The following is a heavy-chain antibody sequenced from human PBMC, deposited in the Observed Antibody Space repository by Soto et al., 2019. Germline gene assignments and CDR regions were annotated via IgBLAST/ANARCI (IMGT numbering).Heavy chain of an antibody. D-gene: IGHD3-3*01. CDR3: ARGHSTDFSSGGWSIGYNHGLGI. Sequence: ALAKDSCSASRHSFTDCHFQWVPHPPEKGLEWLGRINPKSGGTSTAQKSQGWVTMTRDRSISTVYMELTRLRSDDTAVYFCARGHSTDFSSGGWSIGYNHGLGICAEGTPVTVSS. CDR2: INPKSGGT. J-gene: IGHJ6*04. V-gene: IGHV1-2*04. CDR1: RHSFTDCH.